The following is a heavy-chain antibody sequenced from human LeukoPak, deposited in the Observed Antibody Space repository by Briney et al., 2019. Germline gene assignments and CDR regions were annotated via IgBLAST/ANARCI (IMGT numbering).Heavy chain of an antibody. CDR2: INPNSGGT. V-gene: IGHV1-2*02. J-gene: IGHJ5*02. CDR1: GYTFTCYY. Sequence: ASVKVSCKASGYTFTCYYMHWVRQAPGQGLEWMGWINPNSGGTNYAQKFQGRVTMTRDTSISTAYMELSRLRSDDTAVYYCARAIWIDYYDSSANWFDPWGQGTLVAVSS. CDR3: ARAIWIDYYDSSANWFDP. D-gene: IGHD3-22*01.